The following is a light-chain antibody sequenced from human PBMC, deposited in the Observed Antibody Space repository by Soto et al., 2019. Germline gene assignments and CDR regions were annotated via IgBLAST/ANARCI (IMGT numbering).Light chain of an antibody. CDR2: GNI. J-gene: IGLJ1*01. V-gene: IGLV1-40*01. Sequence: QSVLTQPPSVSGAPGQRVTISCTGSSSNIGAGYDVHWYQQLPGTTPKLLIYGNINPPSGVPHRFSGSNYCTSASLAITGRQAEGDEYYYYQSCDSSLSGAGVFGTGTKLTVL. CDR3: QSCDSSLSGAGV. CDR1: SSNIGAGYD.